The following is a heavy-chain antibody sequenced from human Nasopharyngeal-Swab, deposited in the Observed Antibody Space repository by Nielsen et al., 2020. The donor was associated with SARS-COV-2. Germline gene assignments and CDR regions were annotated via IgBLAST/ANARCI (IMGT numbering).Heavy chain of an antibody. CDR2: FYTSGDT. CDR1: GFPVSSNY. V-gene: IGHV3-53*01. CDR3: ARGRPGHYFDY. J-gene: IGHJ4*02. D-gene: IGHD1-14*01. Sequence: GVLKISCAASGFPVSSNYMSWVRQAPGKGLEWVSVFYTSGDTYYAVSVKGRFTISRDNSKNTLSLQMNSLRAEDTAVYYCARGRPGHYFDYWGQGTLVTVSS.